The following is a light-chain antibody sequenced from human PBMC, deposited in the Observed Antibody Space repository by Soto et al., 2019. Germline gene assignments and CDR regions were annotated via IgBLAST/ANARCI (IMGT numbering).Light chain of an antibody. CDR3: SSYVXTNSYV. V-gene: IGLV2-8*01. J-gene: IGLJ1*01. Sequence: QSVLTQPPSASGSPGQSVTISCSGTSSDVGGYNYVSWYQHHPGKAPKLIIYEVYKRPSGVPDRFSGSKSGNTAALTVSELQAEDEADYYCSSYVXTNSYVFGTGTKVTVL. CDR1: SSDVGGYNY. CDR2: EVY.